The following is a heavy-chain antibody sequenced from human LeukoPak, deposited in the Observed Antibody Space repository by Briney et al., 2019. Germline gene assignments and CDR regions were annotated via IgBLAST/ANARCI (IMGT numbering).Heavy chain of an antibody. V-gene: IGHV4-30-2*01. CDR3: ARAQFWSGFHFDY. Sequence: SETLSLTCTVSGGSISRGGYYWSWMRQPPGKGLEWIGYIYHSGSTYYNPSLKSRVTISVDRSKNQFSLKLSSVTAADTAVYYCARAQFWSGFHFDYWGQGTLVTVSS. D-gene: IGHD3-3*01. J-gene: IGHJ4*02. CDR2: IYHSGST. CDR1: GGSISRGGYY.